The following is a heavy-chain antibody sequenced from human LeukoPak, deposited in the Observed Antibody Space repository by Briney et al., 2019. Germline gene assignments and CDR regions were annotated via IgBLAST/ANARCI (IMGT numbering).Heavy chain of an antibody. J-gene: IGHJ3*02. CDR2: IYSGGST. CDR3: AIEGHVVPAAIPPDDAFDI. CDR1: GFTVSSNY. D-gene: IGHD2-2*01. V-gene: IGHV3-53*01. Sequence: GGSLRLSCAASGFTVSSNYMSWVRQAPGKGLEWVSVIYSGGSTYYADSVKGRFTISRDNSKNTLYLQMNSLRAEDTAVYYCAIEGHVVPAAIPPDDAFDIWGQGTMVTVSS.